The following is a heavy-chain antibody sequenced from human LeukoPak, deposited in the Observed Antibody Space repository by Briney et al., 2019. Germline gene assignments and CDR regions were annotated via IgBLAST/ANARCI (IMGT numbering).Heavy chain of an antibody. CDR1: GFTFSSYA. Sequence: GGSLRLSCAASGFTFSSYAMSWVRQAPGKGLEWVSAISGSGGSTYYADSVKGRFTISRDNSKNTVYLQMNSLRAEDTAVYCCAKRKHAENSPYRGNWFDPWGQGTLVTVSS. CDR3: AKRKHAENSPYRGNWFDP. V-gene: IGHV3-23*01. CDR2: ISGSGGST. D-gene: IGHD1-14*01. J-gene: IGHJ5*02.